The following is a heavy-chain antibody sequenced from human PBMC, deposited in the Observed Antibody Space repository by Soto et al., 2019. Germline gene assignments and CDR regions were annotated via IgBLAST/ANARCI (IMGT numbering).Heavy chain of an antibody. V-gene: IGHV3-15*01. CDR2: IKSKTDGGTT. J-gene: IGHJ6*03. CDR1: GFTFSNAW. Sequence: GSLRLSCAASGFTFSNAWMSWVRQAPGKGLEWVGRIKSKTDGGTTDYAAPVKGRFTISRDDSKNTLYLQMNSLKTEDTAVYYCTTINYYYDSSGYYYYYYYMDVWGKGTTVTVSS. D-gene: IGHD3-22*01. CDR3: TTINYYYDSSGYYYYYYYMDV.